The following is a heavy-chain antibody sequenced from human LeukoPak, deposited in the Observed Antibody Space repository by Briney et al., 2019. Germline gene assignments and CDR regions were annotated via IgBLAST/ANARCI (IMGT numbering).Heavy chain of an antibody. CDR3: ARDPETAMIKGDY. Sequence: ASVKVSCKASGYSFTGYYIHWVRQAPGQGREWMGWINPHSGGTNYAQKFQGRVTMTRDTSISTAYLELSRLRSDDTAVYYCARDPETAMIKGDYWGQGTLVTVSS. D-gene: IGHD5-18*01. J-gene: IGHJ4*02. CDR2: INPHSGGT. CDR1: GYSFTGYY. V-gene: IGHV1-2*02.